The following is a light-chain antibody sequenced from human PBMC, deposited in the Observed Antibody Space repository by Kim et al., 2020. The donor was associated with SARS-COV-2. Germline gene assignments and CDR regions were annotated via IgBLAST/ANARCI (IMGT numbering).Light chain of an antibody. CDR1: NSYVGGYKY. V-gene: IGLV2-11*01. Sequence: GKSVPNAHRETNSYVGGYKYRSWYQQPHRKAPKLMIYDVSKRPSGVPDRFSRSKSGTTASLIISGLQAEDEADYYCCSYAGSNGVVFGGGTQLTVL. CDR2: DVS. CDR3: CSYAGSNGVV. J-gene: IGLJ2*01.